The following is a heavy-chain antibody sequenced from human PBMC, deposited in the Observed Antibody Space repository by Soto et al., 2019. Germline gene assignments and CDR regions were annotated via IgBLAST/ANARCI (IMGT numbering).Heavy chain of an antibody. CDR3: ARSQPPVTSYDY. J-gene: IGHJ4*02. CDR2: IYHSGST. CDR1: GGSISSGGYS. D-gene: IGHD4-17*01. V-gene: IGHV4-30-2*01. Sequence: PSETLSLTCAVSGGSISSGGYSWSWIRQPPGKGLEWIGYIYHSGSTYYNPSLKSRVTISVDRSKNQFSLKLSSVTAADTAVYYCARSQPPVTSYDYWGQGPLVTVSS.